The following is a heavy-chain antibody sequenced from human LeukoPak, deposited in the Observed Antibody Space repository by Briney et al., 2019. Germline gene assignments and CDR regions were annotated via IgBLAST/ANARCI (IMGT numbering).Heavy chain of an antibody. CDR2: IGGTGDST. CDR1: GFTFSSNA. CDR3: TRRGRESSGWGSFDY. V-gene: IGHV3-23*01. D-gene: IGHD6-19*01. J-gene: IGHJ4*02. Sequence: PGASLRLSCAAFGFTFSSNAMCWVRQAPGKGLEWVSCIGGTGDSTYYADSVKGRSTISRDNSKNTLYLQVNSLRAEDTSVYYCTRRGRESSGWGSFDYWGQGTLVTVSS.